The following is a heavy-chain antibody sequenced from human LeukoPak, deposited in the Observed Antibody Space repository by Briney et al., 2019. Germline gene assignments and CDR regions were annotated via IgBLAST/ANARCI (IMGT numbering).Heavy chain of an antibody. V-gene: IGHV1-58*01. J-gene: IGHJ6*02. CDR1: GFTFTSSA. D-gene: IGHD1-14*01. Sequence: ASVKVSCTASGFTFTSSAVQWVRQARGQRLEWIGWIVVGSGNTNYAQKFQERVTITRDMSTSTAYMELSSLRSEDTAVYYCAAGDPEPPDYYYGMDVWGQGTTVTVSS. CDR2: IVVGSGNT. CDR3: AAGDPEPPDYYYGMDV.